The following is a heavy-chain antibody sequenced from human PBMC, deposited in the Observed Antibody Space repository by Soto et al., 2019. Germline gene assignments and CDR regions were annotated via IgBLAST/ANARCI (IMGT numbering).Heavy chain of an antibody. D-gene: IGHD4-17*01. V-gene: IGHV3-30-3*01. CDR1: GFTFSSYA. CDR2: ISYDGSNK. J-gene: IGHJ4*02. CDR3: ARDQYGDYLYYFDY. Sequence: GGSLRLSCAASGFTFSSYAMHWVRQAPGKGLEWVAVISYDGSNKYYADSVKGRFTISRDNSKNTLYLQMNSLRAEDTAVYYCARDQYGDYLYYFDYWGQGTLVTVSS.